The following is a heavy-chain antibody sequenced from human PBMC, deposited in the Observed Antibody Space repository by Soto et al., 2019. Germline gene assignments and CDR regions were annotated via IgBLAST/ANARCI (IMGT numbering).Heavy chain of an antibody. J-gene: IGHJ4*02. D-gene: IGHD4-17*01. CDR1: GFTFSSYG. V-gene: IGHV3-33*06. CDR3: AKNGDGRNYFDY. Sequence: QVQLVESGGGVVQPGRSLRLTCAASGFTFSSYGMHWVRQAPGKGLEWVAVIWYDGSNKYYADSVKGRFTISRDNSKNTLYLQMNSLRAEDTAVYYCAKNGDGRNYFDYWGQGTLVTVSS. CDR2: IWYDGSNK.